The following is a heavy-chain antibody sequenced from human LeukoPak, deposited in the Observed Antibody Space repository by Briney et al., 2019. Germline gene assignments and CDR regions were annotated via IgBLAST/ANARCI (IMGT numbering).Heavy chain of an antibody. V-gene: IGHV3-30*01. CDR3: ARGYYLDLGSFDY. J-gene: IGHJ4*02. CDR1: GFHFRTYA. CDR2: ISYDANTE. Sequence: PGGSLRLSCAASGFHFRTYAMHWVRQAPGKGLEWISIISYDANTEYYADFVKGRFSVSRDNSENTLFLQMNSLRPEDTAVYFCARGYYLDLGSFDYWGQGALVTVSS. D-gene: IGHD3-10*01.